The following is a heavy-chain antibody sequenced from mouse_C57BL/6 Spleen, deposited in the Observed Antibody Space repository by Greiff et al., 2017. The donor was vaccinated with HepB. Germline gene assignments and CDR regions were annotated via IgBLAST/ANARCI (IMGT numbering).Heavy chain of an antibody. J-gene: IGHJ2*01. V-gene: IGHV5-15*04. CDR3: ARSDSSGYVFDY. Sequence: EVKLVESGGGLVQPGGSLKLSCAASGFTFSDYGMAWVRQAPRKGPEWVAFISNLAYSIYYADTVTGRFTISRENAKNTLYLEMSSLRSEDTAMYYCARSDSSGYVFDYWGQGTTLTVSS. CDR2: ISNLAYSI. D-gene: IGHD3-2*02. CDR1: GFTFSDYG.